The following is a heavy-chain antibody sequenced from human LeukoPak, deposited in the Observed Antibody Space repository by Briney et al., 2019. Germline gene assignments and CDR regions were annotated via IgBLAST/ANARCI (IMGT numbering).Heavy chain of an antibody. D-gene: IGHD1-26*01. CDR1: GFTFDDYA. CDR3: TRDLGGATWGEWNY. J-gene: IGHJ4*02. CDR2: ISWNSGSI. V-gene: IGHV3-9*01. Sequence: GGSLRLSCAASGFTFDDYAMHWVRQAPGKGLEWVSGISWNSGSIGYADSVKGRFTISRDNAKNSLYLQMNSLRAEDTAVYYCTRDLGGATWGEWNYWGQGTLVTVSS.